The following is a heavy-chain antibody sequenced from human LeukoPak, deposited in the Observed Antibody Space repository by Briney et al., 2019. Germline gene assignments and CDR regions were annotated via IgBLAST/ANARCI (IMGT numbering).Heavy chain of an antibody. V-gene: IGHV3-74*01. CDR2: VNSDGSIT. Sequence: GGSLRLSRAASGFSFSNYWMHWVRQAPGKGLVWVSRVNSDGSITTYADSVRGRFTISRDNAKNTLYLQMNSLRAEDTAVYYCARPGDGFDYWGQGTLVTVSS. D-gene: IGHD3-10*01. CDR1: GFSFSNYW. CDR3: ARPGDGFDY. J-gene: IGHJ4*02.